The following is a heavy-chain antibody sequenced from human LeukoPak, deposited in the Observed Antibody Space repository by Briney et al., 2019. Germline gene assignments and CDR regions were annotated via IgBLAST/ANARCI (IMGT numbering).Heavy chain of an antibody. Sequence: GGSLRLSCAASGFTFTNFGMSGVRQAPGKELEWVSRISSSGDTTNYADSVKGRFTISRDNSKNSVYLQMNSLRAEDTAVYYCARGRNHGSGSYVFDYWGQGTLVTVSS. J-gene: IGHJ4*02. CDR1: GFTFTNFG. CDR3: ARGRNHGSGSYVFDY. D-gene: IGHD3-10*01. V-gene: IGHV3-23*01. CDR2: ISSSGDTT.